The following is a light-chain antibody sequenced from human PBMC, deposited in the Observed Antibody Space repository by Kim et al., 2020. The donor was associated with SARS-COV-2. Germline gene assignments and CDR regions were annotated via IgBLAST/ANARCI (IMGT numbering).Light chain of an antibody. CDR2: DAS. CDR3: QQYYSYPLT. J-gene: IGKJ2*01. CDR1: QSIRSW. Sequence: DIQMTQSPSTLSASVGDRVTVTCRASQSIRSWLAWYQQKPEKAPKLLIYDASSLESGVPSRFSGSGSGTDFTLTISSLQPDDFATYYCQQYYSYPLTFGQGTKLEI. V-gene: IGKV1-5*01.